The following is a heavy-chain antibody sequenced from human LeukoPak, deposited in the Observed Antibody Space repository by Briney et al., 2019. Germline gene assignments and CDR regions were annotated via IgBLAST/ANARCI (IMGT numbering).Heavy chain of an antibody. CDR1: GFTFGSYG. V-gene: IGHV3-23*01. J-gene: IGHJ4*02. D-gene: IGHD3-10*01. CDR2: ISVSGDST. CDR3: AKGRMVRGLIISHDY. Sequence: PGGSLRLSCAASGFTFGSYGMSWVRQAPGRGLEWVSGISVSGDSTYYADSVKGQFTISRDNSKNTLYLQMNGLRAEDTAVYYCAKGRMVRGLIISHDYWGQGTLVTVSS.